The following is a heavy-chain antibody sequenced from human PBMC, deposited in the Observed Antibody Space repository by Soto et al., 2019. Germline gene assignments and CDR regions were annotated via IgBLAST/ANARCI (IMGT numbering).Heavy chain of an antibody. CDR2: ISYDGSNK. V-gene: IGHV3-30*18. Sequence: GGSLRLSCAASGFTFSVYGMHWVRQAPGKGLEWVAVISYDGSNKYYADSVKGRFTISRDHSKNTLYLQMNSLRAEDTAVYYCAKDRERSPHDSWGQGILVTVSS. CDR3: AKDRERSPHDS. D-gene: IGHD1-1*01. J-gene: IGHJ4*02. CDR1: GFTFSVYG.